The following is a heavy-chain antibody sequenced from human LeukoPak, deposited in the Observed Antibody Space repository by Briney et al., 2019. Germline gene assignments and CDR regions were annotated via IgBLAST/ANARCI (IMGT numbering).Heavy chain of an antibody. J-gene: IGHJ4*02. CDR3: ARAVAGTGSSDS. CDR2: INPEGTER. Sequence: RGPPRLSCAASGFYFVTPYMHWVRQAPGQGLMWVSRINPEGTERKYADSVRGRFIISTDNGENTLYLQMNRLRVDDTAVYFCARAVAGTGSSDSWGQGTLVTVSS. D-gene: IGHD6-19*01. CDR1: GFYFVTPY. V-gene: IGHV3-74*03.